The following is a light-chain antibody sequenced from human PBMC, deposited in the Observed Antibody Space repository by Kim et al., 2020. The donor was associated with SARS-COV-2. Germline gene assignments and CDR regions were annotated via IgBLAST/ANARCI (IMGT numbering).Light chain of an antibody. V-gene: IGKV3-20*01. Sequence: EIVLTQSPGTLSLSPGERATLSCRASQSVSSSYLAWYQQKPGQAPRLLIYGASSRATGIPDRFSGSGYGTDFTLTISRLEPEDFAVYYCQQYSSSPLTFGGGTKVDIK. J-gene: IGKJ4*01. CDR2: GAS. CDR1: QSVSSSY. CDR3: QQYSSSPLT.